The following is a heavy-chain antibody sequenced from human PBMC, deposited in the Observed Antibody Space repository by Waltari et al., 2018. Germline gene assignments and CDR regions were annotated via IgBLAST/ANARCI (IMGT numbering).Heavy chain of an antibody. D-gene: IGHD3-22*01. J-gene: IGHJ4*02. CDR3: ARRYYYDSSGYLNFDY. CDR2: IYPCDSVT. Sequence: VQLVQSGAEVKKPGASVKVSCKASGYTFTSYYMHWVRQMPGKGLEWMGIIYPCDSVTGYSPSFQGQVTISADKSISTAYLQWSSLKASDTAMYYCARRYYYDSSGYLNFDYWGQGTLVTVSS. CDR1: GYTFTSYY. V-gene: IGHV5-51*01.